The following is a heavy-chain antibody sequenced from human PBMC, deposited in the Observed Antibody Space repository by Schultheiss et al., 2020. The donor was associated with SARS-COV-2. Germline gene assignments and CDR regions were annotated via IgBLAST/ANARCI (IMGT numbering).Heavy chain of an antibody. J-gene: IGHJ6*02. Sequence: SETLSLTCTVSGGSISSSSYYWGWIRQPPGKGLEWIGSIYYSGSTNYNPSLKSRVTISVDTSKNQFSLKLSSVTAADTAVYYCARLVVVAATPLANYYYGMDVWGQGTTVTVSS. CDR1: GGSISSSSYY. D-gene: IGHD2-15*01. CDR3: ARLVVVAATPLANYYYGMDV. V-gene: IGHV4-39*07. CDR2: IYYSGST.